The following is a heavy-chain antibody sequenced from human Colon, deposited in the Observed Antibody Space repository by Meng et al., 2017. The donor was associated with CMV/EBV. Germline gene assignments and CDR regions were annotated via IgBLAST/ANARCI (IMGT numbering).Heavy chain of an antibody. V-gene: IGHV3-15*01. CDR1: GFTFSNAW. CDR2: IKSKTVGGTT. J-gene: IGHJ4*02. Sequence: GESLKISCAASGFTFSNAWMSWVRQAPGKGLEWVGRIKSKTVGGTTDYAAPVKGRFTISRDDSKNTLYLQMNSLKTEDTAVYYCTPSGAIVYWGQGTLVTVSS. CDR3: TPSGAIVY. D-gene: IGHD4/OR15-4a*01.